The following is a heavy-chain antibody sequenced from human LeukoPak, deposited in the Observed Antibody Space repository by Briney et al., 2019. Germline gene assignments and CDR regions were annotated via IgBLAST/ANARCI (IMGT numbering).Heavy chain of an antibody. J-gene: IGHJ3*02. D-gene: IGHD3-10*01. CDR2: ISSSSNYI. CDR3: ARGNDAFDI. V-gene: IGHV3-21*01. CDR1: GFTFSGYN. Sequence: GGSLRLSCAASGFTFSGYNMNWVRQAPGKGLEWVSSISSSSNYIYYADSVKGRFTISRDNAKNLLYLQMNSLRAEDTAVYYCARGNDAFDIWGQGTMVTVSS.